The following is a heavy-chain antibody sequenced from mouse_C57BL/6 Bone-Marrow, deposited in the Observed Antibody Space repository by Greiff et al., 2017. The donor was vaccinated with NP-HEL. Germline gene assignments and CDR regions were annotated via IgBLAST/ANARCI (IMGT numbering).Heavy chain of an antibody. CDR2: ILPGSGST. D-gene: IGHD1-1*01. V-gene: IGHV1-9*01. CDR3: AKEGYYGSSYDSDY. CDR1: GYTFTGYW. J-gene: IGHJ2*01. Sequence: QVQLQQSGAELMKPGASVQLSCKATGYTFTGYWIEWVKPRPGPGLEWIGEILPGSGSTNYNEQFKGKATFTADTSSHTAYMQLSSLTTGDSAIYYCAKEGYYGSSYDSDYWGQGTTLTVSS.